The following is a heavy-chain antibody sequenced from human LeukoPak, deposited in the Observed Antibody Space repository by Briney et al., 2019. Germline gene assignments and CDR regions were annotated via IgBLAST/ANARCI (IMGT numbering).Heavy chain of an antibody. CDR3: TTSLTSGAYIDY. CDR2: IRYDGSNK. CDR1: GFTFSSYG. Sequence: GGSLRLSCAASGFTFSSYGMHWVRQAPGKVLERVAFIRYDGSNKYYAESVKGRFTISRDNSKNTLYLQMSSLRAEDTAVYYCTTSLTSGAYIDYWGQGTLVTVS. J-gene: IGHJ4*02. V-gene: IGHV3-30*02. D-gene: IGHD2-15*01.